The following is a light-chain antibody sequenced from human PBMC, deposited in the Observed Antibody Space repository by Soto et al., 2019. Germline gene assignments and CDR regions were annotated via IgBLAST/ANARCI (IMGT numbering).Light chain of an antibody. CDR2: EVS. Sequence: QSALTQPASVSGSPGQSITISCTGTSSDVGGYHYVSWYQHHPGKAPKLMIYEVSNRPSGVSNRFSGSKSGNTASLTFSGLQAEDEADYFCSSYGSTSSRYVFGTGTKLTVL. CDR3: SSYGSTSSRYV. V-gene: IGLV2-14*01. J-gene: IGLJ1*01. CDR1: SSDVGGYHY.